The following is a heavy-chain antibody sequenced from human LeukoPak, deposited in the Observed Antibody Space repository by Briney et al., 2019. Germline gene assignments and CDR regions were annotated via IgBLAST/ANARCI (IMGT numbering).Heavy chain of an antibody. CDR2: IYYSGST. V-gene: IGHV4-59*01. CDR3: ARDRRYYGSGCNTYYFDY. Sequence: SETLCLTCTVSGGSISSYYWSWIRQPPGKGLEWIGSIYYSGSTNYNPSLKSRVTISVDTSKNQFSLKLSSVTAADTAVYYCARDRRYYGSGCNTYYFDYWGQGTLVTVSS. CDR1: GGSISSYY. D-gene: IGHD3-10*01. J-gene: IGHJ4*02.